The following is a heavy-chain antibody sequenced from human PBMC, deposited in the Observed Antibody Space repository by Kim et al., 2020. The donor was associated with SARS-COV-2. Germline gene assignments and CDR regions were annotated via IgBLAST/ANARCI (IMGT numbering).Heavy chain of an antibody. Sequence: APVKVSCKASGYTFTSYDINWVRQATGQGLEWMGWMNPNSGNTGYAQKFQGRVTMTRNTSISTAYMELSSLRSEDTAVYYCARGLRITIFGVVIIGGRNWCDPWGQGPLVTVSS. CDR3: ARGLRITIFGVVIIGGRNWCDP. V-gene: IGHV1-8*01. D-gene: IGHD3-3*01. CDR2: MNPNSGNT. J-gene: IGHJ5*02. CDR1: GYTFTSYD.